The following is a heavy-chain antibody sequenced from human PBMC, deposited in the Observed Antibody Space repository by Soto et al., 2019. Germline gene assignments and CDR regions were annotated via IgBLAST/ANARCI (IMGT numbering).Heavy chain of an antibody. V-gene: IGHV3-30*18. CDR3: AKDRRYCTNGVCPQSYFDL. Sequence: GGSLRLSCAASGFTFSSYGMHWVRQAPGKGLEWVAVISYDGSNKYYADSVKGRFTISRDNSKNTLYLQMNSLRAEDTAVYYCAKDRRYCTNGVCPQSYFDLWGRGTLVTVSS. J-gene: IGHJ2*01. CDR1: GFTFSSYG. D-gene: IGHD2-8*01. CDR2: ISYDGSNK.